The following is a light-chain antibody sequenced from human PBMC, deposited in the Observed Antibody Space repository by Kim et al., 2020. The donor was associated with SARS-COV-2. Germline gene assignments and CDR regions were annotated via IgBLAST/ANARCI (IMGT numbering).Light chain of an antibody. V-gene: IGKV3-11*01. Sequence: SLSPGETAPLSGRARQSVGSHFAWYQQKPGQAPRLLIYDTSDRAPGTPARFSGSGSGTDFTLTISSLEPEDFAVYYCQQRSTWPVFGGGTKVDIK. CDR3: QQRSTWPV. J-gene: IGKJ4*01. CDR2: DTS. CDR1: QSVGSH.